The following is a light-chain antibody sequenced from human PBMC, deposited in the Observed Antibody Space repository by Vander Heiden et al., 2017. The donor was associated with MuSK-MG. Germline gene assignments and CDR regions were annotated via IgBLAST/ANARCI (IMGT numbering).Light chain of an antibody. V-gene: IGLV3-9*01. CDR1: NIGSKN. J-gene: IGLJ2*01. Sequence: SYELTQPLSVSVALGQTARITCGGNNIGSKNVHWYQQKPGQAPVLVIYRDNNRPAGIPERFSGSTSGNTATLTISRAQVGDEADYYCQVWDSRTAVFGGGTKLTVL. CDR2: RDN. CDR3: QVWDSRTAV.